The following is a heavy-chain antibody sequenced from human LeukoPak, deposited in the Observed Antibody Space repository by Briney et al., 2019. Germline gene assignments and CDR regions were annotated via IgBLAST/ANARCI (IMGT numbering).Heavy chain of an antibody. D-gene: IGHD3-16*01. Sequence: GGSLRLSCAASGFTFDDYAMHWVRQAPGKGLEWVSGISWNSGSIGYADSVKGRFTISRDNAKNSLYLQMNSLRAEDTALYYCANGYDGHVFDIWGQGTMVTVSS. V-gene: IGHV3-9*01. J-gene: IGHJ3*02. CDR3: ANGYDGHVFDI. CDR1: GFTFDDYA. CDR2: ISWNSGSI.